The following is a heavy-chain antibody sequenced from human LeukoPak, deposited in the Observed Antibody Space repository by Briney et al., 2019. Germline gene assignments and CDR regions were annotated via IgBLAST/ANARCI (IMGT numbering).Heavy chain of an antibody. Sequence: GASVKVSCKVSGYTLTELSMHWVRQAPGKGLEWMGGFDPEDGETIYAQKFQGRVTMTEDTSTDTAYMELSSLRSEDTAVYYCATVFGGYYDSSGYYPLDYWGQGTPVTVSS. D-gene: IGHD3-22*01. J-gene: IGHJ4*02. V-gene: IGHV1-24*01. CDR2: FDPEDGET. CDR3: ATVFGGYYDSSGYYPLDY. CDR1: GYTLTELS.